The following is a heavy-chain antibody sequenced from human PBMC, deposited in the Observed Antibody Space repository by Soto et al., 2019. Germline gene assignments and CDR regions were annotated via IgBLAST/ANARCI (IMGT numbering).Heavy chain of an antibody. J-gene: IGHJ4*01. CDR2: INHSGST. V-gene: IGHV4-30-2*01. Sequence: QLQLQESGSGLVKPSQTLSLTCAVSGGSISSGGYFWIWLPQPTGQGLVWIGYINHSGSTYYNLSPNSRLTISLGGTKNEFSLKIRSVTDAGTAVYSCASGQVGAARHWGEGTLVTVAS. CDR3: ASGQVGAARH. D-gene: IGHD2-15*01. CDR1: GGSISSGGYF.